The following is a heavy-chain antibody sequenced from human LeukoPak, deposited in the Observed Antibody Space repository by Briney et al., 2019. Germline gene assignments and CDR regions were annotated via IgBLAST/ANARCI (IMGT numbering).Heavy chain of an antibody. Sequence: SETLSLTCTVSGGSISNYHWSWIRQPAGKGLEWIGQIHTSGSTNYNPPLKSRVTMSIDTPENQLSLTIRSVTAADTAVYYCARRDISSGRSFDYWGQGTLVTVSS. CDR1: GGSISNYH. D-gene: IGHD6-19*01. V-gene: IGHV4-4*07. J-gene: IGHJ4*02. CDR2: IHTSGST. CDR3: ARRDISSGRSFDY.